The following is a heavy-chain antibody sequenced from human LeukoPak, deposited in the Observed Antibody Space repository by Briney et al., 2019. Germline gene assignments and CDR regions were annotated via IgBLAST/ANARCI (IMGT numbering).Heavy chain of an antibody. Sequence: PSETLSLTCTVSGGSISSYYWSWIRQPPGKGLEWIGYIYTSGSTNYNPSLKSRVTISVDTSKNQFSLKLSSVTAADTAVYYCARHCRYTAMVEYYFDYWGQGTLVTVSS. J-gene: IGHJ4*02. CDR3: ARHCRYTAMVEYYFDY. CDR2: IYTSGST. V-gene: IGHV4-4*09. CDR1: GGSISSYY. D-gene: IGHD5-18*01.